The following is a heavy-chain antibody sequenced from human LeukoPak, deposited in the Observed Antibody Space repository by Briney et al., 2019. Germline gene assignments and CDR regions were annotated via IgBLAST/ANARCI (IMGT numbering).Heavy chain of an antibody. CDR1: GFTFSSYA. V-gene: IGHV3-30*18. Sequence: KTGGSLRLSCAASGFTFSSYAMSWVRQAPGKGLEWVAMISYDGSNKQYTDFVKGRFTISRDNSKNTLYLQMNSLRAEDTAVYHCAKDLYSSGWYNYFDPWGQGALVTVSS. D-gene: IGHD6-19*01. J-gene: IGHJ5*02. CDR2: ISYDGSNK. CDR3: AKDLYSSGWYNYFDP.